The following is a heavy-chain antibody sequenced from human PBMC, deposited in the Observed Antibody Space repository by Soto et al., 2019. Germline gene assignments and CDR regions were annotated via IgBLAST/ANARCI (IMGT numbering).Heavy chain of an antibody. CDR3: AKAGGGFGDFVHH. V-gene: IGHV3-30*18. CDR2: ILYDGSDK. J-gene: IGHJ4*02. CDR1: GFTFSSYG. D-gene: IGHD3-10*01. Sequence: GGSLRLSCAASGFTFSSYGMHWVRQAPGKGLEWVTGILYDGSDKYYADSVKGRFTISRENSKNTLYLQMNSLRTEDSAVYYCAKAGGGFGDFVHHWGQGTPVTVSA.